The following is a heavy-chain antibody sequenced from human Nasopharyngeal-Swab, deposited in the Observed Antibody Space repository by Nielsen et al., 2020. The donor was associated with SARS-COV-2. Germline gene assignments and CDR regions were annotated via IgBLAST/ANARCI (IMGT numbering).Heavy chain of an antibody. D-gene: IGHD3-10*01. CDR3: ARCITVIQGGPYYYYFGMDV. J-gene: IGHJ6*02. V-gene: IGHV4-59*01. Sequence: WIRKPPGKGLEWIGYIYYSGSTYYNPSLRSRVTISVDTSKNQFSLKLNSVTAADTAVYYCARCITVIQGGPYYYYFGMDVWGQGTTVTVSS. CDR2: IYYSGST.